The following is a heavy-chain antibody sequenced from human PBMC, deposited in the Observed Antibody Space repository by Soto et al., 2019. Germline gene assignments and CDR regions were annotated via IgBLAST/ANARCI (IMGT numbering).Heavy chain of an antibody. CDR1: GFTFSTYW. Sequence: EVQLVESGGGLVQPGGSLRLSCAASGFTFSTYWIHWVRQAPGKGLVWVSRINSDGSSTNYADSVKGRFTISRDNAKNTLFLQMNSLRAEDTAVYYCARVRWSGGSDMDVWGQGTTVTVSS. CDR3: ARVRWSGGSDMDV. D-gene: IGHD6-19*01. V-gene: IGHV3-74*01. J-gene: IGHJ6*02. CDR2: INSDGSST.